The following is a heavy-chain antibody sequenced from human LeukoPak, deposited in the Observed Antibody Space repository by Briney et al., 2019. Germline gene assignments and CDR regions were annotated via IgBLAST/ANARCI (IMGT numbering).Heavy chain of an antibody. J-gene: IGHJ4*02. CDR1: GGSFSGYY. CDR2: INHSGST. V-gene: IGHV4-34*01. D-gene: IGHD3-3*01. Sequence: SETLSLTCAVYGGSFSGYYWSWIRQPPGKGLEWIGEINHSGSTNYNPSLKSRVTISVDTSKNQFSLKLSSVTAADTAVYYCARHRPEAFGGSYYFDYWGQGTLVTVSS. CDR3: ARHRPEAFGGSYYFDY.